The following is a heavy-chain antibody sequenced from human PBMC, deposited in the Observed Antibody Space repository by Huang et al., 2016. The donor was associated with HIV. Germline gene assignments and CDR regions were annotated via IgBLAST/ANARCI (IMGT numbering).Heavy chain of an antibody. V-gene: IGHV3-30*18. CDR1: GITFRNYA. Sequence: AASGITFRNYAMHWVRQAPGKGLEWVAGTSAGGSGQYYVDSVKGRFSISTDNSNETLCLEMRSLKSEDTAVYFCAKDQGQWLAYFDSWGQGTLVTVSS. CDR3: AKDQGQWLAYFDS. D-gene: IGHD6-19*01. J-gene: IGHJ4*02. CDR2: TSAGGSGQ.